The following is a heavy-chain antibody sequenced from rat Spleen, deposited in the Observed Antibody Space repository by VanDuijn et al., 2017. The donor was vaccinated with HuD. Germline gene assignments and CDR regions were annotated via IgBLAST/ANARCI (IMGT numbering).Heavy chain of an antibody. CDR2: ISPSGGST. D-gene: IGHD4-3*01. CDR3: ATEKTIRAHY. CDR1: GFTFSNYG. Sequence: EVQLVESGGGLVQPGRSLKLSCAASGFTFSNYGMHWIRQAPTKGLEWVASISPSGGSTYYRDSVKGRFTISRENAKSTLYLQMDSLRSEDTATYYCATEKTIRAHYWGQGVMVTVSS. J-gene: IGHJ2*01. V-gene: IGHV5-19*01.